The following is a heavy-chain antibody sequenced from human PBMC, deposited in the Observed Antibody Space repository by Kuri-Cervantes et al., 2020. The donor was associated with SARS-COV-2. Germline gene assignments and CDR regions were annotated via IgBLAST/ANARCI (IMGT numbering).Heavy chain of an antibody. V-gene: IGHV4-39*07. CDR2: IYYSGST. D-gene: IGHD2-2*01. J-gene: IGHJ6*03. CDR3: ASRGLLLRAYYYYIDV. CDR1: GGSISSSSYY. Sequence: SETLSLTCTVSGGSISSSSYYWGWIRQPPGKGLEWIGSIYYSGSTYYNPSLKSRVTIFVDTSKNQFSLKLSSVTAADTAVYYCASRGLLLRAYYYYIDVWGKGTTVTVSS.